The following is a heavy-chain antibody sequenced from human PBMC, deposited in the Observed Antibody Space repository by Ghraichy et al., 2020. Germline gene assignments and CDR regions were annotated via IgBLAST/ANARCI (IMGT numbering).Heavy chain of an antibody. CDR2: ISWDGGST. Sequence: GESLRLSCAASGFTFDDYTMHWVRQAPGKGLEWVSLISWDGGSTYYADSVKGRFTISRDNSKNSLYLQMNSLRTEDTALYYCAKDMGIFGVAPEVYYYGMDVWGQGTTVTVSS. CDR3: AKDMGIFGVAPEVYYYGMDV. CDR1: GFTFDDYT. V-gene: IGHV3-43*01. J-gene: IGHJ6*02. D-gene: IGHD3-3*01.